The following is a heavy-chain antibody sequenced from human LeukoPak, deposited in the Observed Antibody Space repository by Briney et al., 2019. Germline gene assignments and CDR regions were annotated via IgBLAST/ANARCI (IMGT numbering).Heavy chain of an antibody. Sequence: GGSLRLSCAPSRFTVSSYAMHWVHQAPRKELEGVAVISYDGSNKSYADSVNGRFTISRDNSKNTLYLQMNSLRAEETAVYYCARDEVPAAIPRGVDYWGQGTLVTVSS. CDR1: RFTVSSYA. CDR2: ISYDGSNK. V-gene: IGHV3-30*01. D-gene: IGHD2-2*02. CDR3: ARDEVPAAIPRGVDY. J-gene: IGHJ4*02.